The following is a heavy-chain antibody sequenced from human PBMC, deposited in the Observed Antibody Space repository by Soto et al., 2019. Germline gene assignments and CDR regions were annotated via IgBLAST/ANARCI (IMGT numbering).Heavy chain of an antibody. CDR1: GFTFSDYG. CDR2: ISGSGST. J-gene: IGHJ5*02. D-gene: IGHD1-26*01. Sequence: EVQLLESGGGLVQPGGSLRLSCVASGFTFSDYGMSWVRQAPGKGLEWVSAISGSGSTFYADSVKGRFTISRDNSKNTLYLQMNSLRAEDTAVYYCAKDYLRWAQSWGQGTLVTVSS. V-gene: IGHV3-23*01. CDR3: AKDYLRWAQS.